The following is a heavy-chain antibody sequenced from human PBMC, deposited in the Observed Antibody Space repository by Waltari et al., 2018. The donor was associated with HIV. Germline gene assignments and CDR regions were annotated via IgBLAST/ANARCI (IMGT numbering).Heavy chain of an antibody. D-gene: IGHD3-10*01. J-gene: IGHJ3*02. CDR3: ARARAGAGSLI. V-gene: IGHV4-31*03. CDR2: IYYSGST. CDR1: GGSIRSGGYY. Sequence: QVQLQESGPGLVKPSQPLSLTCTVSGGSIRSGGYYWSWIRQHPGKGLEWIGYIYYSGSTYYNPSLKSRVTISVDTSKNQFSLKLSSVTAADTAVYYCARARAGAGSLIWGQGTMVTVSS.